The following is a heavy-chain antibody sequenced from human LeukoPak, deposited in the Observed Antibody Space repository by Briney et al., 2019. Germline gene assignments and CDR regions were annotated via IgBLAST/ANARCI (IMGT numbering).Heavy chain of an antibody. Sequence: SETLSLTCTVSGGSISSYYWSWIRQPAGKGLEWIGRIYTSGSTNYNPSLKSRVTMSVDTSKNQFSLKLSSVTAADTAVYYCARYNQGLVAPARAWLDPWGQGTLVTVSS. D-gene: IGHD1-1*01. V-gene: IGHV4-4*07. CDR3: ARYNQGLVAPARAWLDP. CDR2: IYTSGST. J-gene: IGHJ5*02. CDR1: GGSISSYY.